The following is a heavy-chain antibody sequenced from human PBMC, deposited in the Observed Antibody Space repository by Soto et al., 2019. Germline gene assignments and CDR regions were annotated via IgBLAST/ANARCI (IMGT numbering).Heavy chain of an antibody. CDR1: GFTFSSYD. CDR3: ARDFGGEGIAAAGIYYGMDV. CDR2: IGTAGDT. D-gene: IGHD6-13*01. V-gene: IGHV3-13*01. Sequence: GGSLRLSCAASGFTFSSYDMHWGRQATGKGLEWVSAIGTAGDTYYPGSVKGRFTISRENAKNSLYLQMNSLRAEDTAVYYCARDFGGEGIAAAGIYYGMDVWGQGTTVTVSS. J-gene: IGHJ6*02.